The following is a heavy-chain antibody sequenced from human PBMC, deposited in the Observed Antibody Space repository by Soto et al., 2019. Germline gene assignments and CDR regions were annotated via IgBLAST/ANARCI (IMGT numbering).Heavy chain of an antibody. CDR3: ARGQTEGGYYYYYGMDV. J-gene: IGHJ6*02. CDR1: GYTFTGYY. CDR2: INPNSGGT. D-gene: IGHD3-16*01. Sequence: QVQLVQSGAEVKKPGASVKVSCKASGYTFTGYYMHWVRQAPGQGLEWMGWINPNSGGTNYAQKLQGRVTMTRDTSISTAYMELSRLRSDDTAVYYCARGQTEGGYYYYYGMDVWGQGTTVTVTS. V-gene: IGHV1-2*02.